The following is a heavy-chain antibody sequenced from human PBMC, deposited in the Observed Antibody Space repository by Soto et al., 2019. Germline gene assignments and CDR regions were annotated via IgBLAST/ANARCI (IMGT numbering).Heavy chain of an antibody. CDR1: GFSLSTSGVG. Sequence: QITLKESGPTLVKPTQTLTLTCTFSGFSLSTSGVGVGWIRQPPGKALEWLALIYWDDDKRYSPSLKSRLTITKDTSKNQVVLTMTNMDPVDTATYYCAHSELTGYYFDGRGAAFDIWGQGTMVTVSS. V-gene: IGHV2-5*02. J-gene: IGHJ3*02. CDR3: AHSELTGYYFDGRGAAFDI. CDR2: IYWDDDK. D-gene: IGHD3-9*01.